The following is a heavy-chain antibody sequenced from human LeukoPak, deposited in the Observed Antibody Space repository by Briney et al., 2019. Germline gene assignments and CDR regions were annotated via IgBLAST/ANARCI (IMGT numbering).Heavy chain of an antibody. CDR1: GGSLSSSSYY. V-gene: IGHV4-39*01. CDR3: ARHRLPSSGWYLGYFDY. J-gene: IGHJ4*02. D-gene: IGHD6-19*01. CDR2: IYYSGRT. Sequence: SETLSLTCTVSGGSLSSSSYYCGCIRQPPGKGLEWIGSIYYSGRTYYNPSLKSRVTIPVDTSKNQFSLKLSSVTAADTAVYYCARHRLPSSGWYLGYFDYWGQGTLVTVSS.